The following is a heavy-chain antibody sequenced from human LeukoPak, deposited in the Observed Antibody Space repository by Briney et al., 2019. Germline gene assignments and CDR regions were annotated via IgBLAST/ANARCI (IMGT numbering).Heavy chain of an antibody. CDR3: ARAVLYYYYGMDV. J-gene: IGHJ6*02. CDR2: ISSSGGTI. CDR1: GFTFSSYE. Sequence: QPGGSLILSCAASGFTFSSYEMNWVRQAPGKGLEWVSYISSSGGTIYYADSVKGRFTISRDNAKNSLYLQMNSLRAEDTAVYYCARAVLYYYYGMDVWGQGTTVTVSS. V-gene: IGHV3-48*03.